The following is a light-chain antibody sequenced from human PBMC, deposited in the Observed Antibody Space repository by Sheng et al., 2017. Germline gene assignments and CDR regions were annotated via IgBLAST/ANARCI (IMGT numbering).Light chain of an antibody. J-gene: IGKJ3*01. V-gene: IGKV3-20*01. CDR3: QHYGGIPRT. CDR1: QSVSSY. Sequence: EMVLTQSPDTLSLSPGERATLSCRASQSVSSYLAWYQQKPGQAPRLLIYGASTRATGIPDRFSGSGSGTDFSLTISRLEPEDFAVYYCQHYGGIPRTFGP. CDR2: GAS.